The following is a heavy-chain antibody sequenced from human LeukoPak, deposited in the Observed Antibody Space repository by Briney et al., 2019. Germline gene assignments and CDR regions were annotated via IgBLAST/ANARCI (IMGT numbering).Heavy chain of an antibody. V-gene: IGHV3-23*01. J-gene: IGHJ4*02. Sequence: PGGSLRLSCAASGVTFSSYAMSWIRQAPGKGPQWISGIRGDGGRTYYADSVKGRFTISRDNPKNTLHLQMTGLRGQDTAVYSCAKAYTFGAAIVRFADDWGQGTLVTVSS. CDR2: IRGDGGRT. CDR1: GVTFSSYA. D-gene: IGHD3-16*02. CDR3: AKAYTFGAAIVRFADD.